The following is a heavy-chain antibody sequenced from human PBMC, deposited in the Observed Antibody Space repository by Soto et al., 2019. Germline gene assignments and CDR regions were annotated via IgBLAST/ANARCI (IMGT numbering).Heavy chain of an antibody. D-gene: IGHD3-16*01. CDR2: VSYDGSIE. CDR1: GFTFSSYA. V-gene: IGHV3-30*04. CDR3: AKDLYYYDFSLDDS. Sequence: LRLSCTGSGFTFSSYAMHWVRLAPGKGLEWVAVVSYDGSIENYADSVRGRFTISRDNSKNTVFLQMNSLRVEDTAVHYCAKDLYYYDFSLDDSWGQGTLVT. J-gene: IGHJ5*02.